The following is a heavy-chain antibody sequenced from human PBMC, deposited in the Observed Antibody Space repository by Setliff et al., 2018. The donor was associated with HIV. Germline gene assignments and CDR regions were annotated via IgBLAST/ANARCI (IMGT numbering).Heavy chain of an antibody. J-gene: IGHJ4*02. D-gene: IGHD3-3*01. CDR3: ARHVLDYNFWSGYSTQNCFDY. CDR1: GGSMSTYY. Sequence: TLSLTCTVSGGSMSTYYWSWIRQPPGKGLEWIGYIYTSGSTNYNPSLQSRVTISVDTSKNQFSLNLSSVTAADTAVYYCARHVLDYNFWSGYSTQNCFDYWGQGTLVTVSS. V-gene: IGHV4-59*08. CDR2: IYTSGST.